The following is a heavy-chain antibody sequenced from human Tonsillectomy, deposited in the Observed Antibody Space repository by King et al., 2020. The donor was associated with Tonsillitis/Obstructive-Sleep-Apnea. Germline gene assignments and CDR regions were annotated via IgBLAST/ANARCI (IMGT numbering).Heavy chain of an antibody. V-gene: IGHV1-46*01. Sequence: QLVQSGAEVKKPGASVKVSCKTSGYTFTRYYIHWVRQAPGQGLEWMGRINPSDGITTYAQQFQGRVTMTRDTSTSTDYMGLSSLKSVDTAVYYCAGDERAGRYIDYWGKGGLVTVSS. CDR3: AGDERAGRYIDY. CDR1: GYTFTRYY. J-gene: IGHJ4*02. D-gene: IGHD6-6*01. CDR2: INPSDGIT.